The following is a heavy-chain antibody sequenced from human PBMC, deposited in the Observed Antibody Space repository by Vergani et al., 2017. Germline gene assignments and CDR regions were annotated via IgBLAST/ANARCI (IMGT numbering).Heavy chain of an antibody. CDR3: AKDSRPLVGATTY. D-gene: IGHD1-26*01. Sequence: EVQLVESGGGLVQPGGSLRLSCAASGFTFSSYAMSWVRQAPGKGLEWVSAISGSGGSTYYADSVKGRFTISRDKSKNTLYRQMNSLRAEDTAVYYCAKDSRPLVGATTYWGEGTLVTVSS. CDR1: GFTFSSYA. CDR2: ISGSGGST. V-gene: IGHV3-23*04. J-gene: IGHJ4*02.